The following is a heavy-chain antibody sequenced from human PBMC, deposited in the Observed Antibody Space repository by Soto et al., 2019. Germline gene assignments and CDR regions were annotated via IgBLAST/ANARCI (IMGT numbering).Heavy chain of an antibody. V-gene: IGHV4-61*03. J-gene: IGHJ5*02. CDR3: ARGVYGDYVLRNNWFDP. D-gene: IGHD4-17*01. CDR1: GGSISSGGYY. CDR2: IHYNGNT. Sequence: SETLSLTCTVSGGSISSGGYYWSWIRRPPGKGLEWIGNIHYNGNTKYSPSLKSRVTMSVDTSKNHFSLKLISVTTADTAVYYCARGVYGDYVLRNNWFDPWGQGTLVTVSS.